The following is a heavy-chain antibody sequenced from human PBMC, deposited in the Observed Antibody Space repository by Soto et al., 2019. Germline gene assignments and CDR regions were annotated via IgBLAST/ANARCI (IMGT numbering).Heavy chain of an antibody. Sequence: QVQLVESGGGVVQPGRSLRLSCAASGFTFSSYGMQWVRQAPGKGLEWVAVIWHDGSNQYYADSVKGRFTISRDNSNNSLYLQLNSLRAEDTAVYYCASERGQIDYWGQGTLGTVSS. J-gene: IGHJ4*02. CDR3: ASERGQIDY. CDR2: IWHDGSNQ. V-gene: IGHV3-33*01. CDR1: GFTFSSYG.